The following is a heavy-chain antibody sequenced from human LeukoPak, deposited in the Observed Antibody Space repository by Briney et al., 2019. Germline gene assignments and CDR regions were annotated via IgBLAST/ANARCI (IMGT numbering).Heavy chain of an antibody. CDR1: GVSITSYY. J-gene: IGHJ5*02. CDR2: IYYSGST. CDR3: ARRVPDGRTRIVVGSRGGWFDP. D-gene: IGHD2-2*01. Sequence: PSETLSLTCTVSGVSITSYYWSWIRQPPGKGLEWIGFIYYSGSTDYNPSLKSRVTISVDTSKNQFSLKLSSVTAADTAVYYCARRVPDGRTRIVVGSRGGWFDPWGQGTLVTVSS. V-gene: IGHV4-59*12.